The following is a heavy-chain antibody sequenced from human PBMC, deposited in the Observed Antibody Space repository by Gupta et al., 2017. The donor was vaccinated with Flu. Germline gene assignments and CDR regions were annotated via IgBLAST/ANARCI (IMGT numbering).Heavy chain of an antibody. D-gene: IGHD3-22*01. V-gene: IGHV4-61*02. CDR2: IYSSGST. J-gene: IGHJ5*02. CDR1: GGSLSNSHYF. Sequence: QVQLQESGPGLVKPSQTLSLTCTVSGGSLSNSHYFWSWIRKPAGKGLEWIGRIYSSGSTNYNPSLKSRVTISLDTSTNQFSLKLTSVTAADTAVYYCARVAQIGWFDPWGQGTLVTVSS. CDR3: ARVAQIGWFDP.